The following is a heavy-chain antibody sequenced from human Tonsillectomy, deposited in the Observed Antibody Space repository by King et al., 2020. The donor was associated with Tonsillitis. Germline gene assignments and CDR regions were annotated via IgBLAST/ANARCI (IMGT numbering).Heavy chain of an antibody. V-gene: IGHV3-30*04. CDR2: ISYDGSNK. J-gene: IGHJ4*02. D-gene: IGHD6-13*01. CDR1: GFIFSSYA. Sequence: VQLVESGGRVVQPGRSLRLSCAASGFIFSSYAMHWVRQAPGKGLEWVAVISYDGSNKYYADSVKGRFTISRDNSKNTMYMQMNSLRSEDTAVYYCARVSLASDYSSSCYEPFDFWGQGTLVTVSS. CDR3: ARVSLASDYSSSCYEPFDF.